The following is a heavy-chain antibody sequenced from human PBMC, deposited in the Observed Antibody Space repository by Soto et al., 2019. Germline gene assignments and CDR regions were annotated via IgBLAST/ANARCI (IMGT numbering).Heavy chain of an antibody. CDR2: ISWNSGSI. CDR1: GFTFDDYA. D-gene: IGHD3-3*01. J-gene: IGHJ6*03. CDR3: AKDAKYYDFWSGPINYYYYYMDV. V-gene: IGHV3-9*01. Sequence: GGSLRLSCAASGFTFDDYAMHWVRQAPGKGLEWVSGISWNSGSIGYADSVKGRFTISRDNAKNSLYLQMNSLRAEDTALYYCAKDAKYYDFWSGPINYYYYYMDVWGKGTKVTVSS.